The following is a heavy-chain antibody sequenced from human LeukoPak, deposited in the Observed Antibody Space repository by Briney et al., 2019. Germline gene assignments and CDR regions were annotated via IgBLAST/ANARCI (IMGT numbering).Heavy chain of an antibody. CDR2: IIGSVPST. V-gene: IGHV3-23*01. Sequence: GGSLRLSCAASEFTFGNYAMSWVRQTPGKGLEWVSHIIGSVPSTFYAESVKGRFTISRDNSKNTLYLQMNSLRADDTAVYYCAKGGYDYVEVGYFDYWGQGVLVTVSS. D-gene: IGHD5-12*01. J-gene: IGHJ4*02. CDR1: EFTFGNYA. CDR3: AKGGYDYVEVGYFDY.